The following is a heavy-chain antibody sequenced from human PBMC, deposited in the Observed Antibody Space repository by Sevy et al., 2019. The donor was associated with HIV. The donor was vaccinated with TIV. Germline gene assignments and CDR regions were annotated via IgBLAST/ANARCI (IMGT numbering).Heavy chain of an antibody. CDR2: IYYNGHI. Sequence: SETLSLTCTVSGGSITSLYWNWIRQPPGKGLEWIANIYYNGHINYNPSLKSRVTLSLDTSKNQFSLRLSSVTAADTAMYYCAGENAWGRGYSWGQGTLGTV. D-gene: IGHD1-26*01. J-gene: IGHJ4*02. CDR1: GGSITSLY. CDR3: AGENAWGRGYS. V-gene: IGHV4-59*08.